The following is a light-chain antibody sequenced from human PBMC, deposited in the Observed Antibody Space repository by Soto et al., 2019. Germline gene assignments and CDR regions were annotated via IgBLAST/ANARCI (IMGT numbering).Light chain of an antibody. J-gene: IGKJ2*01. Sequence: ELVLTQSPATLSLSPGESATLSCRASQSVAGYLAWYQQKPGQGPRLLIYDSSTRATGTADRFRGSGSGTDFTLTISSLEPEDFAIYFCQHRSNWRMYTFGQGTKLEIK. CDR3: QHRSNWRMYT. CDR2: DSS. V-gene: IGKV3-11*01. CDR1: QSVAGY.